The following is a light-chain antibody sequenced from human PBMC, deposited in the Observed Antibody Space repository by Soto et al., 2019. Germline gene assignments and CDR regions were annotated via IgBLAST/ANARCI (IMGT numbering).Light chain of an antibody. J-gene: IGLJ2*01. Sequence: SYELTQPPSVSVAPGKTARITCGGNNIGSKSVHWYQQKPGQAPVLVIYYDSDRPSGIPERFSGSNSGNTATLPIRRVEAGDEADYYCQAWDSSSDHVVFGGGTKVTLL. CDR3: QAWDSSSDHVV. V-gene: IGLV3-21*04. CDR1: NIGSKS. CDR2: YDS.